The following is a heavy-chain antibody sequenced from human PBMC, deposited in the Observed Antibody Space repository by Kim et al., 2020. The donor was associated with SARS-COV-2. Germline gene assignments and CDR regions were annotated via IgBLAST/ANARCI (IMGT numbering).Heavy chain of an antibody. CDR2: IYSGGST. CDR1: GFTVSSNY. CDR3: ARETYYYDSSGYYYGGLFDY. V-gene: IGHV3-53*01. D-gene: IGHD3-22*01. J-gene: IGHJ4*02. Sequence: GGSLRLSCAASGFTVSSNYMSWVRQAPGKGLEWVSVIYSGGSTYYADSVKGRFTISRDNSKNTLYLQMNSLRAEDTAVYYCARETYYYDSSGYYYGGLFDYWGQGTLVTVSS.